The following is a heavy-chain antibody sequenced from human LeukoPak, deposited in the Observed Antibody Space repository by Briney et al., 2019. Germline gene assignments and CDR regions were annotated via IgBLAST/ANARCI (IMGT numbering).Heavy chain of an antibody. V-gene: IGHV4-39*01. CDR2: IYYSGST. CDR3: ARHGRSRLDVLTG. D-gene: IGHD3-9*01. Sequence: SETLSLTCTVSGGSNSSSSYYWGWIRQPPGKGLEWIGYIYYSGSTNYNPSLKSRVTISVDTSKNQFSLKLSSVTAADTAVYYCARHGRSRLDVLTGWGQGTLVTVSS. CDR1: GGSNSSSSYY. J-gene: IGHJ4*02.